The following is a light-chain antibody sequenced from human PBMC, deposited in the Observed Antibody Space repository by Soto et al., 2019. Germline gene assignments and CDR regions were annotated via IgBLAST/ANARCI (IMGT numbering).Light chain of an antibody. CDR3: LQDYTYPLT. CDR2: AAS. CDR1: QGIKND. Sequence: AIQMTQSPSSLSASLGYRVTITCRASQGIKNDLGWYQQKPGKAPKLLIYAASSLQSGVPSRFSGSGSGTDFTLTISSLQPDDFATYYCLQDYTYPLTFGQGTKVDIK. J-gene: IGKJ1*01. V-gene: IGKV1-6*01.